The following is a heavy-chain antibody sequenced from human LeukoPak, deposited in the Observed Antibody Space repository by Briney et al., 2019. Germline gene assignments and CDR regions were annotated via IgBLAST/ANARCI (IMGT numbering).Heavy chain of an antibody. CDR1: GFTFSSYA. Sequence: GGSLRLSCAASGFTFSSYAMSWARQAPGKGLEWVSAISGSGGSTYYADSVKGRFTISRDNSKNTLYLQMNSLRAEDTAVYYCAKVLWFGELRDAFDVWGQGTMVSVSS. D-gene: IGHD3-10*01. V-gene: IGHV3-23*01. CDR3: AKVLWFGELRDAFDV. CDR2: ISGSGGST. J-gene: IGHJ3*01.